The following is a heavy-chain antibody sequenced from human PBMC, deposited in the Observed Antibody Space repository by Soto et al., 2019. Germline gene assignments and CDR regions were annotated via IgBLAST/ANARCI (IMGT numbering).Heavy chain of an antibody. Sequence: SVKVSCKASGGTFSSYAISWVRQAPGQGLEWMGGIIPIFGTADYAQKFQGRVTITADESTSTAYMELSSLRSEDTAVYYCAITIFGVVILNYYGMDVWGQGTTVTVSS. CDR2: IIPIFGTA. J-gene: IGHJ6*02. CDR3: AITIFGVVILNYYGMDV. CDR1: GGTFSSYA. D-gene: IGHD3-3*01. V-gene: IGHV1-69*13.